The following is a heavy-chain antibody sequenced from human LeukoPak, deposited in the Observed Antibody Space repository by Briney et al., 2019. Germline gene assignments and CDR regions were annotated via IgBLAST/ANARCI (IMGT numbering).Heavy chain of an antibody. J-gene: IGHJ4*02. D-gene: IGHD1-26*01. Sequence: LRLSCAASGFTFSNYDMNWVRQPPGKGLEWIGYIYYSGSTYYNPSLKSRVTISVDTSKNQFSLKLSSVTAADTAVYYCARVTLLGARTFDYWGQGTLVTVSS. CDR3: ARVTLLGARTFDY. CDR2: IYYSGST. CDR1: GFTFSNYD. V-gene: IGHV4-30-4*08.